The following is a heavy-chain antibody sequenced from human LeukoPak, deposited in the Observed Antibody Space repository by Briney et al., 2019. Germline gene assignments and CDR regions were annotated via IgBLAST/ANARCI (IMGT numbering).Heavy chain of an antibody. D-gene: IGHD6-19*01. CDR1: GGSISNSSSY. CDR2: IYYSGST. Sequence: PSETLSLTCTVSGGSISNSSSYWGWIRQPPGKGLEWIGSIYYSGSTYYNPSLKSRVTISVDTSKNQFSLKLSSVTAADTAVYYCARENRGIAVAGPRHNWFDPWGQGTLVTVSS. J-gene: IGHJ5*02. CDR3: ARENRGIAVAGPRHNWFDP. V-gene: IGHV4-39*07.